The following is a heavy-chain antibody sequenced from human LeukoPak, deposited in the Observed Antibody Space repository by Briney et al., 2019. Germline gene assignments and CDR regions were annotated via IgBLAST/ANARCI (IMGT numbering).Heavy chain of an antibody. V-gene: IGHV1-18*01. CDR1: GYTFTSYG. Sequence: ASVKVSCKASGYTFTSYGISWVRQAPGQGLEWMGWISAYNGNTNYAQKLQGRVTMTTDTSTSTACMELRSLRSDDTAVYYCARDLGSSSSDWFDPWGQGTLVTVSS. CDR2: ISAYNGNT. D-gene: IGHD6-6*01. J-gene: IGHJ5*02. CDR3: ARDLGSSSSDWFDP.